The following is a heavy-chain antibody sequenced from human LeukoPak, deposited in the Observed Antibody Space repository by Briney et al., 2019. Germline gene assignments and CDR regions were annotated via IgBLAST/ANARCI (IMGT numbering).Heavy chain of an antibody. CDR1: GYTFTSYG. D-gene: IGHD3-9*01. CDR2: ISAYNGNT. V-gene: IGHV1-18*01. Sequence: RASVKVSCKASGYTFTSYGISWVRQAPGQGLEWMGWISAYNGNTNYVQKLQGRVTMTTDTSTSTAYMELRSLRSDDTAVYYCARDLFNDILTGYFIDAFDIWGQGTMVTVSS. J-gene: IGHJ3*02. CDR3: ARDLFNDILTGYFIDAFDI.